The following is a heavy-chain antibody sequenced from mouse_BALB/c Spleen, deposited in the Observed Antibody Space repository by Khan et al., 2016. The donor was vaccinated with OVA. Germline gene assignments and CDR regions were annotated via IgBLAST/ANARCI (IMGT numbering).Heavy chain of an antibody. J-gene: IGHJ3*01. V-gene: IGHV1-4*01. CDR3: TREGAYYRSDGWFAY. Sequence: VKLVESGAELARPGASVKMSCKASGYTFTTYTIHWLKQRPGQGLEWIGYIIPSTDYTNYNQNFKDKATLTADKSSTTAYMQLRSLTSEDSAVYYCTREGAYYRSDGWFAYWAKGLWSLSL. D-gene: IGHD2-14*01. CDR1: GYTFTTYT. CDR2: IIPSTDYT.